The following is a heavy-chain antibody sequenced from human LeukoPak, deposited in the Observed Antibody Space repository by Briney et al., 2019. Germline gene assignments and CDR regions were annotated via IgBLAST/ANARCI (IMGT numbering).Heavy chain of an antibody. CDR3: TRVTVGAAGRFDY. CDR2: VRSKAYGGTT. D-gene: IGHD2-15*01. J-gene: IGHJ4*02. Sequence: GGSLRLSCAASGFTFSSYAMSGVRQAPGKGLEWVGFVRSKAYGGTTEYAASVKGRFTISRDDSKSIAYLQMNSLKTEDTAVYYCTRVTVGAAGRFDYWGQGTLVTVSS. CDR1: GFTFSSYA. V-gene: IGHV3-49*04.